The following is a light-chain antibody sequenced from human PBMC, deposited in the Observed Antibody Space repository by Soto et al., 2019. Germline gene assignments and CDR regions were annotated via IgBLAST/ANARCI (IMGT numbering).Light chain of an antibody. CDR3: QQYGTSPLT. J-gene: IGKJ4*01. V-gene: IGKV3-20*01. CDR2: GAS. CDR1: QSVSRNY. Sequence: EIVMTQSPGTLALCPGERATLSCGASQSVSRNYLAWYQQKPGQAPRLLIYGASSRATGIPDRFSGSGSGTDFTLTISRLEPEDFAVYYCQQYGTSPLTFGGGTKVDIK.